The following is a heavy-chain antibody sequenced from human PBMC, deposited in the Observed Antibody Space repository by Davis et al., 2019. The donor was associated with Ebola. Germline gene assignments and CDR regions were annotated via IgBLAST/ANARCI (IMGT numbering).Heavy chain of an antibody. CDR2: ISAYNGNT. V-gene: IGHV1-18*01. J-gene: IGHJ5*02. CDR1: GYTFTSYG. D-gene: IGHD3-9*01. CDR3: ARGGHDILTGFNWFDP. Sequence: AASVKVSCKASGYTFTSYGISWVRQAPGQGLEWMGWISAYNGNTNYAQKLQGRVTMTTDTSTSTAYMELRSLRSDDTAVYYSARGGHDILTGFNWFDPWGQGTLVTVSS.